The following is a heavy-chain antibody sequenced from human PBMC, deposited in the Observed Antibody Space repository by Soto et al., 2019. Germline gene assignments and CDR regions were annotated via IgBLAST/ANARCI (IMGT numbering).Heavy chain of an antibody. CDR2: IIPIFGTA. D-gene: IGHD3-22*01. Sequence: GASVKVSCKASGGTFSSYAISWVRQAPGQGLEWMGGIIPIFGTANYAQKLQGRVTMTTDTSTSTAYMELRSLRSDDTAVYYCVRDHRLSYHDSSGYVSFDYWGQGTLVTVSS. J-gene: IGHJ4*02. V-gene: IGHV1-69*05. CDR1: GGTFSSYA. CDR3: VRDHRLSYHDSSGYVSFDY.